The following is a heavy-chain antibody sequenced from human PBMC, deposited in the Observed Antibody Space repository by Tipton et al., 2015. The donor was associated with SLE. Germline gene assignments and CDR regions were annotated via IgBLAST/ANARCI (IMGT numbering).Heavy chain of an antibody. CDR3: AKSTGEWGFFDH. Sequence: SLRLSCEASGFIVSSDYMCWVRQAPGKGLEWVSVIYSGGSTYYADSVKGRFTISRDNAMNTLYLQLNSLRPEDTAVYYCAKSTGEWGFFDHWGQGTLVTVSS. D-gene: IGHD7-27*01. J-gene: IGHJ4*02. CDR1: GFIVSSDY. V-gene: IGHV3-66*02. CDR2: IYSGGST.